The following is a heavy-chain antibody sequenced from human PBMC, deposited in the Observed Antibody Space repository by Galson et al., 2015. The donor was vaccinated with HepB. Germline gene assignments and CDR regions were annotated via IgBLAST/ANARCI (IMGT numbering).Heavy chain of an antibody. V-gene: IGHV3-7*03. J-gene: IGHJ6*04. D-gene: IGHD3-3*01. CDR3: ARDHRYDFWSGRLDV. CDR1: GFMFSSYW. CDR2: IKQDGSEK. Sequence: SLRLSCAASGFMFSSYWMTWVRQAPGKGLEWVANIKQDGSEKYYVDSVKGRFSIYRDNAKNSLFLQMNSLRAEDTAVYYCARDHRYDFWSGRLDVCGKGAAVTVSS.